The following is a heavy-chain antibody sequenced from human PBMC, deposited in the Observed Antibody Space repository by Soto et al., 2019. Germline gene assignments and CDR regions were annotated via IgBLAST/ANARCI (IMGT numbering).Heavy chain of an antibody. V-gene: IGHV3-7*03. CDR3: AVYGYGVSAAAY. CDR2: INQDGSER. D-gene: IGHD4-17*01. J-gene: IGHJ4*02. Sequence: EMQLVESGGGLVQPGGSLRLSCAGSGLTFRTDWLSWVRQAPGKGLEWVANINQDGSERYYVDSVRGRFTISRDNVENSLDLKLNSLRPEDTAVYYCAVYGYGVSAAAYWGQGTLVTVSS. CDR1: GLTFRTDW.